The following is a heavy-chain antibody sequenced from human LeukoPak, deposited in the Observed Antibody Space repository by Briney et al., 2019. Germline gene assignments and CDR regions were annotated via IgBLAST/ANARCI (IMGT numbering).Heavy chain of an antibody. CDR2: IWYDGSNK. D-gene: IGHD3-3*01. Sequence: PGGSLRLSCAASGFTVSSNYMSWVRQAPGKGLEWVAVIWYDGSNKYYADSVKGRFTISRDNSKNTLYLQMNSLRAEDTAVYYCAREGPDHYYFWSGYYTVYWFDPWGQGTLVTVSS. CDR1: GFTVSSNY. J-gene: IGHJ5*02. V-gene: IGHV3-33*08. CDR3: AREGPDHYYFWSGYYTVYWFDP.